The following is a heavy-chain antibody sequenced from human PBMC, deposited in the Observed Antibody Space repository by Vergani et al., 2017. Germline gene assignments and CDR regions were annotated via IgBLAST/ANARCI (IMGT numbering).Heavy chain of an antibody. V-gene: IGHV4-34*01. CDR3: AIGVYGGYCSSTSCYTGWYFDL. Sequence: QVQLQQWGAGLLKPSETLSLTCAVYGGSFSGYYWSWIRQPPGKGLEWIGEINHSGSTNYNPSLKSRVTISVDTSKNQFSLKLSSVTAADTAVYYCAIGVYGGYCSSTSCYTGWYFDLWGRGTLVTVSS. CDR1: GGSFSGYY. CDR2: INHSGST. J-gene: IGHJ2*01. D-gene: IGHD2-2*02.